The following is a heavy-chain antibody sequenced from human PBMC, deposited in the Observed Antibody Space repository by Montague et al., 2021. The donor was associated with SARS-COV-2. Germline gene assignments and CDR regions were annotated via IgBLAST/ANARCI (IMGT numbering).Heavy chain of an antibody. J-gene: IGHJ4*02. V-gene: IGHV4-59*08. D-gene: IGHD4-17*01. CDR3: ASVYTVTYYFDY. CDR2: IYYSGST. Sequence: SETLSLTCTVSGGSISSYYWSWIRQPPGKGLEWIGYIYYSGSTNXNPSLKSRVTISLDTSKNQFSLKLNSVTAADTAVYYCASVYTVTYYFDYWGRGTLVTVSS. CDR1: GGSISSYY.